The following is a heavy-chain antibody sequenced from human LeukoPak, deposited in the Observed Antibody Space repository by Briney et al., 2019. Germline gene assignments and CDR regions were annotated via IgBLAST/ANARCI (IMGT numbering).Heavy chain of an antibody. V-gene: IGHV3-53*05. Sequence: GGSLRLSCVASGFTVNNNYMNWVRQGPGKGLEWVSAISGSGGSTYYADSVKGRFTISRDNSKNTLYLQMNSLRAEDTAVYYCARELLWFGELFPLDYWGQGTLVTVSS. CDR3: ARELLWFGELFPLDY. J-gene: IGHJ4*02. CDR1: GFTVNNNY. CDR2: ISGSGGST. D-gene: IGHD3-10*01.